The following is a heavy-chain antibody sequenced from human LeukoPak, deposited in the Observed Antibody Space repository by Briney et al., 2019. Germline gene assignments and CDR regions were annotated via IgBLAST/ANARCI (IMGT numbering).Heavy chain of an antibody. CDR3: TRDGYDFWSGYYTPGY. CDR1: GFTFGDYA. CDR2: IRSKAYGGTT. V-gene: IGHV3-49*04. J-gene: IGHJ4*02. D-gene: IGHD3-3*01. Sequence: PGRSLRLSCTASGFTFGDYAMSWVRQAPGKGLEWVGFIRSKAYGGTTEYAASVKGRFTISRDDSKSIAYLQMNSLKTEDTAAYYCTRDGYDFWSGYYTPGYWGQGTLVTVSS.